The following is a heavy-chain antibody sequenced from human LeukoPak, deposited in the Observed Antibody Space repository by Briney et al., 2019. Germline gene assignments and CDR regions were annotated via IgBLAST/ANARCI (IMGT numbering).Heavy chain of an antibody. J-gene: IGHJ3*02. D-gene: IGHD5-24*01. CDR2: IYYSGST. Sequence: PSETLSLTCTVSGGSISSSSYYWGWIRQPPGKGLEWIGSIYYSGSTYYNPSLKSRVTISVDTSKNQFSLKLSSVTAADTAVYYCARDGRVEMATIRIWGQGTMVTVSS. CDR1: GGSISSSSYY. CDR3: ARDGRVEMATIRI. V-gene: IGHV4-39*07.